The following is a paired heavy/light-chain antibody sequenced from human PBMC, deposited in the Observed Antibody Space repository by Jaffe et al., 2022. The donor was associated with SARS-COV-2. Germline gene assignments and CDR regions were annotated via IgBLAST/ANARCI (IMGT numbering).Heavy chain of an antibody. D-gene: IGHD2-15*01. CDR3: AKAYSSGGMHYYGMDV. CDR2: IDGGGSGT. CDR1: GFPFSSYA. Sequence: EVQVLESGGGLVQPGGSLRLSCAASGFPFSSYAMSWVRQAPGKGLEWVSAIDGGGSGTYYADSVKGRFTISRDHSTNTLSLHMNNLRAEDAALYYCAKAYSSGGMHYYGMDVWGQGTTVIVSS. V-gene: IGHV3-23*01. J-gene: IGHJ6*02.
Light chain of an antibody. CDR2: ANN. J-gene: IGLJ3*02. CDR1: SSNIGAGYD. Sequence: QSVLTQPPSVSGAPGQRVTISCTGSSSNIGAGYDVHWYQQLPGTAPKLLIYANNNRPSGVPDRFSGSKSGSSASLAIGGLQAEDEADYYCQSYDNSLSGVFGGGTKLTVL. CDR3: QSYDNSLSGV. V-gene: IGLV1-40*01.